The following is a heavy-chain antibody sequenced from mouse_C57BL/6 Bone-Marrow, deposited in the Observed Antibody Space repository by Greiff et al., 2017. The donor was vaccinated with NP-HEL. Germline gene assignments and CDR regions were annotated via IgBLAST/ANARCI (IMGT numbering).Heavy chain of an antibody. V-gene: IGHV1-81*01. CDR1: GYTFTSYG. CDR3: EGFPYWYFDV. J-gene: IGHJ1*03. Sequence: ESGAELARPGASVKLSCKASGYTFTSYGISWVKQRTGQGLEWIGEIYPRSGNTYYNEKFKGKATLTADKSSSTAYMELRSLTSEDSAVYFCEGFPYWYFDVWGTWTTVTVSS. CDR2: IYPRSGNT.